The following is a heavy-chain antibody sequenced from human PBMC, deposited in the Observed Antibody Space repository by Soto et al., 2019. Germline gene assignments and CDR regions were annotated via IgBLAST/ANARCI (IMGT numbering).Heavy chain of an antibody. D-gene: IGHD3-22*01. CDR2: IYYSGST. Sequence: PSCSLYLTSAACSGSVSSYYWSLIRKHQGKGLEWIGYIYYSGSTNYNPSLKSRVTISVDTSKNQFSLKLSSVTAADTAVYYCARVQPQYYYDSSGYYYDSSYYYYGMDVWGQGTTVTVSS. J-gene: IGHJ6*02. CDR1: SGSVSSYY. CDR3: ARVQPQYYYDSSGYYYDSSYYYYGMDV. V-gene: IGHV4-59*02.